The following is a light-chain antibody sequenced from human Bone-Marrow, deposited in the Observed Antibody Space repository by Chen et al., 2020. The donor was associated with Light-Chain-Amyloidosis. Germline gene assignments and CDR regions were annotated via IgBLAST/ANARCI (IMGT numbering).Light chain of an antibody. CDR3: QEYGSSPS. V-gene: IGKV3-20*01. CDR1: QSVSSSY. J-gene: IGKJ4*01. Sequence: EIVLTQSPGTLSLSPGERATLSCRASQSVSSSYLAWYQQKPGQAPRLFIDGASSRATGMPDRFSGSGSGTDFALTISRLESGDFAVYYCQEYGSSPSFGGGAKVEIK. CDR2: GAS.